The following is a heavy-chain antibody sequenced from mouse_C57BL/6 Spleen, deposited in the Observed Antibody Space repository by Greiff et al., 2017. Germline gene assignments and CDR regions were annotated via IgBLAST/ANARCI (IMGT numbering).Heavy chain of an antibody. D-gene: IGHD2-5*01. CDR2: IDPSDSYT. CDR1: GYTFTCYW. J-gene: IGHJ2*01. Sequence: VQLQQPGAELVRPGTSVKLSCKASGYTFTCYWMHWVKQRPGQGLEWIGVIDPSDSYTNYNQKFKGKATLTVDTSSSTAYMQLSSLTSEDSAVYYCLYSNFDYWGQGTTLTVSS. CDR3: LYSNFDY. V-gene: IGHV1-59*01.